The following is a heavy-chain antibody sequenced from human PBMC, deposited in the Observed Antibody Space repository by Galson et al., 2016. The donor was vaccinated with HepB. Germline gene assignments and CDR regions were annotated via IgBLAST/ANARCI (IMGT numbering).Heavy chain of an antibody. CDR3: ASILGYCRSGSCYRDY. D-gene: IGHD2-15*01. V-gene: IGHV3-23*01. CDR1: GFTFRIYS. CDR2: ISSSADSI. Sequence: SLRLSCAASGFTFRIYSMSWVRQAPGKGMEWVSAISSSADSIYYADSVKGRFTISRDNSDNTLYLQMHSPRAEDTAVYYCASILGYCRSGSCYRDYWGQGTLVTVSS. J-gene: IGHJ4*02.